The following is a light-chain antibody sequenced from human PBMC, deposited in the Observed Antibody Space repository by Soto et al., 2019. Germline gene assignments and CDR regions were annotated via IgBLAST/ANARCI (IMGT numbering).Light chain of an antibody. CDR1: QSVSSSY. Sequence: EIVLTQSPGTLSLSPGERATLSCRASQSVSSSYLAWYQQNPGQAPRLLIYGASSRATGIPDRFSGSGSGTDFTITTSRLEPEYFAVYYCQQYGGSPSRSDTFGQGIKLEIK. V-gene: IGKV3-20*01. J-gene: IGKJ2*01. CDR3: QQYGGSPSRSDT. CDR2: GAS.